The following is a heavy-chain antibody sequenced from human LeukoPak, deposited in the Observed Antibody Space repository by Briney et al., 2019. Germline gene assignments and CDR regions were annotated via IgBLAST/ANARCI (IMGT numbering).Heavy chain of an antibody. CDR2: VSSSSSYI. Sequence: GGSLRLSCAASGFTFSTYTMNWVRQAPGKGLEWVSSVSSSSSYIYYADSVKGRFTISRDNAKNSLYLQMNSLRAEDTAVYYCARLDGSGYLYYFDYWGQGTLVTVSS. CDR1: GFTFSTYT. D-gene: IGHD3-22*01. J-gene: IGHJ4*02. V-gene: IGHV3-21*01. CDR3: ARLDGSGYLYYFDY.